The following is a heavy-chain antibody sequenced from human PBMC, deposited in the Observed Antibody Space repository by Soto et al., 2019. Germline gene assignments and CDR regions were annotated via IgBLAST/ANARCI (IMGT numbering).Heavy chain of an antibody. CDR2: ISSSSSYI. CDR1: GFTFSSYS. D-gene: IGHD2-21*02. CDR3: ARGLIRGRPPIVVVTDYYYGMDV. J-gene: IGHJ6*02. V-gene: IGHV3-21*01. Sequence: NPGGSLRLSCAASGFTFSSYSMNWVRQAPGKGLEWVSSISSSSSYIYYADSVKGRFTISRDNAKNSLYLQMNSLRAEDTAVYYCARGLIRGRPPIVVVTDYYYGMDVWDPGTTDTVSS.